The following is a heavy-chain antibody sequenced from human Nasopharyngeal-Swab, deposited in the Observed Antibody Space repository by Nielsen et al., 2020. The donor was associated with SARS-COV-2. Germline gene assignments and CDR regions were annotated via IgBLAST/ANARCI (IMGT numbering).Heavy chain of an antibody. CDR1: GFTFDDYT. CDR2: ISWDGGST. CDR3: AKAGSVEWLYHYAPLPDY. V-gene: IGHV3-43*01. D-gene: IGHD3-3*01. Sequence: GESLKISCAASGFTFDDYTMHWVRQAPGKGLGWVSLISWDGGSTYYADSVKGRFTISRDNSKNSLYLQMNSLRTEDTALYYCAKAGSVEWLYHYAPLPDYWGQGTLVTVSS. J-gene: IGHJ4*02.